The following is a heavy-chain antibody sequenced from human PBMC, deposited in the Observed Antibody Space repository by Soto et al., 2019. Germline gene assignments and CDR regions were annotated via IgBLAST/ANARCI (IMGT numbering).Heavy chain of an antibody. CDR2: INPSGGST. CDR3: ARDQDIVVVVAATSRGLDI. CDR1: GYTFTSYC. D-gene: IGHD2-15*01. Sequence: QVQLVQSGAEVKKPGASVKVSCKASGYTFTSYCMHWVRQAPGQGLEWMGIINPSGGSTSYAQKFQGRVTMTRDTSTSTVYMELSSLRSEDTAVYYCARDQDIVVVVAATSRGLDIWGQGTMVTVSS. V-gene: IGHV1-46*01. J-gene: IGHJ3*02.